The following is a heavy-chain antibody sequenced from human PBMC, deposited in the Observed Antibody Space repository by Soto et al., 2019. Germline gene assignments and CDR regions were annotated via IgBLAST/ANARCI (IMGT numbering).Heavy chain of an antibody. V-gene: IGHV5-51*01. Sequence: GESLKISCKGSGYSFTSYWIGWVRQMPGKGLEWMGIIYPGDSDTRYSPSFQGQVTISADKSISTAYLQWSSLKASDNAMYYCARQRLYGSGSYYNYPKDFDYWGQGTLVTVSS. J-gene: IGHJ4*02. CDR1: GYSFTSYW. CDR2: IYPGDSDT. CDR3: ARQRLYGSGSYYNYPKDFDY. D-gene: IGHD3-10*01.